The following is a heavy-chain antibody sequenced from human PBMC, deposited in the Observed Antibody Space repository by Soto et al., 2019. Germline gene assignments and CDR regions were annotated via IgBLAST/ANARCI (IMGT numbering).Heavy chain of an antibody. D-gene: IGHD2-15*01. CDR2: IHYSGTT. J-gene: IGHJ5*01. CDR1: GGPIRSYY. Sequence: PSETLSPTCTVHGGPIRSYYWTWIRQPPGKGWEWIGYIHYSGTTTYNPSPKSRLTISIDTSKIQFSLMQSSVTTAETAVYYYARRRNSRTEYCGTGSCAGFDAWGHGTLVTVSS. V-gene: IGHV4-59*01. CDR3: ARRRNSRTEYCGTGSCAGFDA.